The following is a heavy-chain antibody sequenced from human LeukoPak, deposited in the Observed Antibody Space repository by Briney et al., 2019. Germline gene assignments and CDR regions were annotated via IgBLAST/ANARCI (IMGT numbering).Heavy chain of an antibody. CDR2: IESKTDGGTT. CDR1: GFSFSDAW. Sequence: GGSHRLSCAASGFSFSDAWMSWVRQIPGKGLEWVGRIESKTDGGTTDYAAPVEGRFTISRDDSTNTLYLQMNSLKSEDTAVYYCTTYGSGRKFDYWGQGILVTVSS. V-gene: IGHV3-15*04. J-gene: IGHJ4*02. CDR3: TTYGSGRKFDY. D-gene: IGHD3-10*01.